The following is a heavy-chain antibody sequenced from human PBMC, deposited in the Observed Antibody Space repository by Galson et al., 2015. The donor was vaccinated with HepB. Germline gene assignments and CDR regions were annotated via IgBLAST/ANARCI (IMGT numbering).Heavy chain of an antibody. CDR3: AKGDDSSGYWIFDY. J-gene: IGHJ4*02. CDR1: GFTFSSYA. Sequence: SLRLSCAASGFTFSSYAMHWVRQAPGKGLEWVAVISYDGSNKYYADSVKGRFTISRDNSKNTLYLQMNSLRAEDTAVYYCAKGDDSSGYWIFDYWGQGTLVTVSS. D-gene: IGHD3-22*01. CDR2: ISYDGSNK. V-gene: IGHV3-30-3*01.